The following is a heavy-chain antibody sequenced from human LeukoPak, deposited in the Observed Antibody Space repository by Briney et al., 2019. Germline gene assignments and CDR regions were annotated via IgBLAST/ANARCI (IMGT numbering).Heavy chain of an antibody. D-gene: IGHD2-15*01. Sequence: GGSLRLSCAASRFTFSSYWMSWVRQAPGKGLEWVANIKQDGSEKYYVDSVKGRFTISRDNAKNSLYLQMNSLRAEDTAVYYCARVPYCSGSTCYWSFDYWGQGTLVTVSS. J-gene: IGHJ4*02. V-gene: IGHV3-7*01. CDR1: RFTFSSYW. CDR3: ARVPYCSGSTCYWSFDY. CDR2: IKQDGSEK.